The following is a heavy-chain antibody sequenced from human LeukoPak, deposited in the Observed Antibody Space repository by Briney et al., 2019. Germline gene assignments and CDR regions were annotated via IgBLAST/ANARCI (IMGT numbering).Heavy chain of an antibody. CDR2: IYHSGST. J-gene: IGHJ4*02. Sequence: SETLSLTCAVSGGSISSSNWWSWVRRPPGKGLEWIGEIYHSGSTNYNPSLKSRVTISVDKSKNQFSLKLSSVTAADTAVYYCARGRDLAFYGSGSPFDYWGQGTLVTVSS. V-gene: IGHV4-4*02. CDR1: GGSISSSNW. D-gene: IGHD3-10*01. CDR3: ARGRDLAFYGSGSPFDY.